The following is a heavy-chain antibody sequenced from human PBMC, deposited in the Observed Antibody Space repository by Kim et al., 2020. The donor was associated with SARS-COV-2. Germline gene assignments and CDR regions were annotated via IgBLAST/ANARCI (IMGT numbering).Heavy chain of an antibody. V-gene: IGHV4-34*01. CDR2: T. J-gene: IGHJ4*02. CDR3: ARGHSTSGYDY. D-gene: IGHD2-2*01. Sequence: TNDNPSLQRRVTLSVDTSNHQFSLRLSSVTAADTAIYYCARGHSTSGYDYWGQGALVTVSS.